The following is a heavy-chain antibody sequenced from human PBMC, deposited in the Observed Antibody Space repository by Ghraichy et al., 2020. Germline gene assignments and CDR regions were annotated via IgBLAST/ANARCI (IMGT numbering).Heavy chain of an antibody. Sequence: GGSLRLSCAASGFTFSSYAMSWVRQAPGKGLEWVSAISGSGGSTYYADSVKGQFTISRDNSKNTLYLQMNSLRAEDTAVYYCAKDRGSGELSYYYYGMDVWGQGTTVTVSS. D-gene: IGHD3-10*01. CDR3: AKDRGSGELSYYYYGMDV. CDR2: ISGSGGST. CDR1: GFTFSSYA. V-gene: IGHV3-23*01. J-gene: IGHJ6*02.